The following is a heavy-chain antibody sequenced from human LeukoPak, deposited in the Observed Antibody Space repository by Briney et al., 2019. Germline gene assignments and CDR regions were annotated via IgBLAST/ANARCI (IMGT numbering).Heavy chain of an antibody. CDR1: GYTFTGYY. V-gene: IGHV1-2*02. J-gene: IGHJ6*03. D-gene: IGHD6-6*01. Sequence: GASVKVSCKASGYTFTGYYMHWVRQAPGQGLEWMGWINPNSGGTNYAQKFQGRVTMTRDTSISTAYRELSRLRSDDTAVYYCATYSSSSPIDYHYYYMDVWGKGTTVTVSS. CDR2: INPNSGGT. CDR3: ATYSSSSPIDYHYYYMDV.